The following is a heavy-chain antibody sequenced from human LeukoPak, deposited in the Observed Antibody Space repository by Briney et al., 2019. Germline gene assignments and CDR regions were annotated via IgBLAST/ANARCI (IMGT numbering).Heavy chain of an antibody. CDR2: INPRAGST. D-gene: IGHD3-22*01. V-gene: IGHV1-46*01. CDR3: ARDLFRLDSSGYYFDY. Sequence: ASVNVSCKASGYTFTNYYMHWVRQAPGQGLEWMGIINPRAGSTSYAQKFQGRVTMTRDMSTSTVYMELSSLRSEDTAVYYCARDLFRLDSSGYYFDYWGQGTLVTVSS. J-gene: IGHJ4*02. CDR1: GYTFTNYY.